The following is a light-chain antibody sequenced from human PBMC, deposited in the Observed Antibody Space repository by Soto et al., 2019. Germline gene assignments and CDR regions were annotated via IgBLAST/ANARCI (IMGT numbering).Light chain of an antibody. Sequence: EIVMTQSPATLSVSPGERATLSCRASQSVSSNLAWYQQKPGQAPRLLIYGASTRATGIPARFSGSGSGTEFTLTLSSLQSEDFVVYYCQQYNNWPPWTFGQGTKVEFK. J-gene: IGKJ1*01. V-gene: IGKV3-15*01. CDR2: GAS. CDR1: QSVSSN. CDR3: QQYNNWPPWT.